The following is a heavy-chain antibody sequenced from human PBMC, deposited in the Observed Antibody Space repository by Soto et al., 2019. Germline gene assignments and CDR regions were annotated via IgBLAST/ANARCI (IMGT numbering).Heavy chain of an antibody. D-gene: IGHD1-26*01. CDR3: ANGGVAFDFDC. Sequence: PGGSLRLSCTDSGFSFSSYAMRWVRQAPGKGLEWVSGLSSSGDRTYYADSVKGRFTISRDNSKNTLYLQMNSLRVEDTAVYYCANGGVAFDFDCWGQGTLVTVSS. V-gene: IGHV3-23*01. J-gene: IGHJ4*02. CDR2: LSSSGDRT. CDR1: GFSFSSYA.